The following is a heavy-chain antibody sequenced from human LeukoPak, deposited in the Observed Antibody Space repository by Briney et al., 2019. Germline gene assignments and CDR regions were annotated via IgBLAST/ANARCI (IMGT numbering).Heavy chain of an antibody. CDR2: IYYSGST. J-gene: IGHJ5*02. Sequence: NPSETLSLTCTVSGASISSYYWSWIRQPPGKGLEWIGYIYYSGSTNYNPSLKSRITMSVDTSNNHFSLKLSPMTAADTAVYYCARHANYYGSGSYLDWFDPWGQGTLLTVSS. CDR3: ARHANYYGSGSYLDWFDP. CDR1: GASISSYY. D-gene: IGHD3-10*01. V-gene: IGHV4-59*08.